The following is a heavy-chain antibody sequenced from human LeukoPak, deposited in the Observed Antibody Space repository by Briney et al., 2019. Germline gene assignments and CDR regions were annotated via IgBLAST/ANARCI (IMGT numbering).Heavy chain of an antibody. J-gene: IGHJ4*02. CDR2: INHSGST. CDR1: GGSFSGYY. V-gene: IGHV4-34*01. CDR3: ATRYNWNRTLFDY. Sequence: SETLSLTCAVYGGSFSGYYWSWIRQPPGKGLDWIGEINHSGSTNYNPSLKSRVTISVDTSKNQFSLKLSSVTAADTAVYYCATRYNWNRTLFDYWGQGTLVTVSS. D-gene: IGHD1-20*01.